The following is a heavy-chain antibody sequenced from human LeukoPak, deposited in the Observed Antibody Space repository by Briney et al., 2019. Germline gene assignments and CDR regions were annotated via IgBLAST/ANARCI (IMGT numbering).Heavy chain of an antibody. J-gene: IGHJ4*02. CDR3: ARGITIRGRDYFDY. CDR1: GGSISSSGYY. D-gene: IGHD3-16*01. CDR2: IYYSGST. V-gene: IGHV4-39*07. Sequence: SETLSLTCSVSGGSISSSGYYWGWIRQPPGKGLEWIGSIYYSGSTYHNPSLKSRVTISVDTSKKQFSLKVSSVTATDTAVYFCARGITIRGRDYFDYWGQGTLVTVSS.